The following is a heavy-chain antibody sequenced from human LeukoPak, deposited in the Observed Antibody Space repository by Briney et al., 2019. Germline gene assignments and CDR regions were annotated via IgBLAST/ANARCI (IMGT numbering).Heavy chain of an antibody. Sequence: KSGRSLRLSCAASGFTFSSYSMNWVRQAPGKGLEWVSSISSSSSYIYYADSVKGRFTISRDNAKNSLYLQMNSLRAEDTAVYYCARGEDAVAGIKVDYWGQGTLVTVSS. V-gene: IGHV3-21*01. D-gene: IGHD6-19*01. J-gene: IGHJ4*02. CDR2: ISSSSSYI. CDR3: ARGEDAVAGIKVDY. CDR1: GFTFSSYS.